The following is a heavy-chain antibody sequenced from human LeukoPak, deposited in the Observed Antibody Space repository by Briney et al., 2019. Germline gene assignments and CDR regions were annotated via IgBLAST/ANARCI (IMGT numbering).Heavy chain of an antibody. Sequence: GASVKVSCKASGFTFRSSAIQWVRQARGQRLEWIGWIVVGSGKTNYAGKFQERVTITRDMSTSTAHMELSSLRSEDTAVYYCAAELDDDIMTGYSQPWGQGTLVTVSS. CDR2: IVVGSGKT. V-gene: IGHV1-58*02. J-gene: IGHJ5*02. CDR1: GFTFRSSA. D-gene: IGHD3-9*01. CDR3: AAELDDDIMTGYSQP.